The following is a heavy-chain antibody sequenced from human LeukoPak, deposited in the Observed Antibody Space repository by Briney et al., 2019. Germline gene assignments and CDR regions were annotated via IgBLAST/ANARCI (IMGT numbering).Heavy chain of an antibody. CDR3: AKGMGSSWYAFDS. CDR1: GFTFSSYA. D-gene: IGHD6-13*01. V-gene: IGHV3-23*01. J-gene: IGHJ4*02. CDR2: ISGSGGST. Sequence: GGSLRLSCAASGFTFSSYAVNWVRQAPGKGLEWVSSISGSGGSTYYADSVKGRFTISRDNSKNTLYVQMNSLRAEDTAVYYCAKGMGSSWYAFDSWGQGTLVTVSS.